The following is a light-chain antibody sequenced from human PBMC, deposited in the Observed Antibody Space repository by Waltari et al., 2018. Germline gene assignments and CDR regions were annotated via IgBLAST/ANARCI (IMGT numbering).Light chain of an antibody. CDR1: QDILYNSNNKNY. CDR2: WAS. V-gene: IGKV4-1*01. CDR3: QQYYKTPS. Sequence: DIVMTQSPGSLVVSLGERATIHCKSGQDILYNSNNKNYLAWYQHKPGQSPKLLFYWASTRASGVPDRFSGSGSGTDFTLTISRVQAEDVAIYYCQQYYKTPSFGGGTKLEI. J-gene: IGKJ4*01.